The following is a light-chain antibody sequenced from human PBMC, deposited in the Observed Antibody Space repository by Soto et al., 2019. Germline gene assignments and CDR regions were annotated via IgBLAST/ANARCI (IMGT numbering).Light chain of an antibody. CDR1: SSNIGNHY. CDR3: AAWDDSLSGL. CDR2: KNN. J-gene: IGLJ2*01. V-gene: IGLV1-47*01. Sequence: QSVLTQPPSASGTPGQRVTISCSGSSSNIGNHYVSWYQQLPGTAPKLLIYKNNQRPSGVPDRFSGSMSGTSASLAISGLGSEDEADYYCAAWDDSLSGLFGGGTKLTVL.